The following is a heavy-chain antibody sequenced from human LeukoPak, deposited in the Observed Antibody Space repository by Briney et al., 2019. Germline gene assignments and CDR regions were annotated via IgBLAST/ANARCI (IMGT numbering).Heavy chain of an antibody. V-gene: IGHV4-59*01. CDR1: GGSISSYY. Sequence: PSETLSLTCTVSGGSISSYYWSWIRQPPGKGLEWIGYIYYSESTNYNPTLKSRDSISVDTTKNQCSIKMSSVTAADTAVYYCARDNWNYGSSMDVWGQGTTVTVSS. CDR3: ARDNWNYGSSMDV. J-gene: IGHJ6*02. CDR2: IYYSEST. D-gene: IGHD1-7*01.